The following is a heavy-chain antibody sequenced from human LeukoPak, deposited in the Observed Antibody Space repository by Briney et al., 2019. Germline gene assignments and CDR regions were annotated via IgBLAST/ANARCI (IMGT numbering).Heavy chain of an antibody. Sequence: SETLSLTCAVYGGSFSGYYWTWIRQSPGKGLEWIGENNHRGSTNYNLSPKSRVTISVDTSQNQFSLKLSSVTAADTGVYYCAGGHFCSNGVCYSDYLYYYYMDVWGKGTTVTVSS. J-gene: IGHJ6*03. V-gene: IGHV4-34*01. CDR3: AGGHFCSNGVCYSDYLYYYYMDV. CDR2: NNHRGST. CDR1: GGSFSGYY. D-gene: IGHD2-8*01.